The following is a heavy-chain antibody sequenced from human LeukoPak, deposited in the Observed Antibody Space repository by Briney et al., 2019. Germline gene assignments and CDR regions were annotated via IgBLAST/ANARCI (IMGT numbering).Heavy chain of an antibody. D-gene: IGHD3-3*01. J-gene: IGHJ5*02. CDR3: ARDTSYDFWSGYFWFDP. CDR2: IYTSGST. CDR1: GGSISSYY. Sequence: SETLSLTCTVSGGSISSYYWSWIRQPPGKGLEWIGRIYTSGSTNYNPSLKSRVTISVDTSKNQFSLKLSSVTAADTAVYYCARDTSYDFWSGYFWFDPWGQGTLVTVSS. V-gene: IGHV4-4*08.